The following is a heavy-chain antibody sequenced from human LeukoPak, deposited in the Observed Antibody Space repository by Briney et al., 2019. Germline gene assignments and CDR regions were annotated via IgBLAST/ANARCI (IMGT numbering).Heavy chain of an antibody. J-gene: IGHJ2*01. CDR2: IYHSGST. Sequence: PSETLSLTCTVSGGAISSSSHYSGWIRQPPGKGLEWLGSIYHSGSTVYNPSLKSRVAISVDTSRNQFSLKLNSVTASDTAVYYCARNTTVTDWYFDLWGRGTLVTVSS. CDR1: GGAISSSSHY. CDR3: ARNTTVTDWYFDL. D-gene: IGHD4-17*01. V-gene: IGHV4-39*01.